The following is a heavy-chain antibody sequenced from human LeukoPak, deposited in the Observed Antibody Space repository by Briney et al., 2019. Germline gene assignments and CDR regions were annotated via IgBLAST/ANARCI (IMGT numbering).Heavy chain of an antibody. D-gene: IGHD3-3*01. CDR3: ARPHNFGVVIPGWFDP. V-gene: IGHV4-39*01. CDR2: IYYSGTT. J-gene: IGHJ5*02. CDR1: GGSINSTSYY. Sequence: SETLSLTCTVSGGSINSTSYYWGWIRQPPGKGLEWIGSIYYSGTTYYNPSLKSRVTISVNTSKNQFSLKLNSVTAADTAVHYCARPHNFGVVIPGWFDPWGQGTLVTVSS.